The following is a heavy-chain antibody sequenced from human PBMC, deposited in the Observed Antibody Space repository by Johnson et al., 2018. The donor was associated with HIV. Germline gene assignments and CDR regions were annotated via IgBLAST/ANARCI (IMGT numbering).Heavy chain of an antibody. V-gene: IGHV3-7*05. CDR3: ARDPEWSAFDI. J-gene: IGHJ3*02. D-gene: IGHD3-3*01. CDR1: GFTFGNSY. CDR2: INQDGADT. Sequence: VQLVESGGSWVQPGGSLRLSCAASGFTFGNSYMAWVRQAPGEGLQWVASINQDGADTYYVDSVKGRFSISRDNTKNSLYLQMNSLRVADTAIYYCARDPEWSAFDIWGRVTRVTVSS.